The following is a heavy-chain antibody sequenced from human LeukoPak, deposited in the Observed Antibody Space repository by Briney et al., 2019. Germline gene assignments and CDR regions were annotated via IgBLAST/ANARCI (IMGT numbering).Heavy chain of an antibody. CDR3: ASLESWNRWSYFDF. CDR2: IYYSGST. V-gene: IGHV4-59*08. CDR1: GGSISSYY. Sequence: MTSETLSLTCTVSGGSISSYYWSWIRQPPGKGLEWIGYIYYSGSTNYNPSLKSRVTISVDTSKNQFSLKLSSVTAADTAVYYCASLESWNRWSYFDFWGQETLVTVSS. J-gene: IGHJ4*02. D-gene: IGHD1-1*01.